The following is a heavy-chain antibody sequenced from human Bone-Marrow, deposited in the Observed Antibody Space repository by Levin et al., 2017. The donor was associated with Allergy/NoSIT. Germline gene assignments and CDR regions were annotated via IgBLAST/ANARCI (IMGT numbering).Heavy chain of an antibody. CDR2: ISGGGGSP. D-gene: IGHD3-22*01. CDR3: AQTPWDESRGYRHDF. V-gene: IGHV3-23*01. CDR1: GFTFRNYD. Sequence: LSLTCAASGFTFRNYDMTWVRQSPGKALEWVSTISGGGGSPYYADSLRGRVTISRDNSKNMVYLQMKSLRAEDTAVYFCAQTPWDESRGYRHDFWGQGTVVTVSS. J-gene: IGHJ4*02.